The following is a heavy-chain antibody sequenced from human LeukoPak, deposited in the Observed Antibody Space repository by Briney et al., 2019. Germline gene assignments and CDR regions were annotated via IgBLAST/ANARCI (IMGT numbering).Heavy chain of an antibody. Sequence: SETLSLTCTVSGGSISSYYWSWIRQPPGKGLEWIGYIYYSGSTNYNPSLKSRVTISADTSKNQFSLKLSSVTAADTAVYYCARGPGYCTNGVCYKVKGFDYWGQGPLVTVS. CDR3: ARGPGYCTNGVCYKVKGFDY. CDR2: IYYSGST. J-gene: IGHJ4*02. CDR1: GGSISSYY. D-gene: IGHD2-8*01. V-gene: IGHV4-59*01.